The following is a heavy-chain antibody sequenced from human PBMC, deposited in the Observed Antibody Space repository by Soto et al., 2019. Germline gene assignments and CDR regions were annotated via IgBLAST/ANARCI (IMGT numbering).Heavy chain of an antibody. CDR1: GFTFSSYA. CDR2: ISGSGGST. J-gene: IGHJ4*02. D-gene: IGHD4-17*01. V-gene: IGHV3-23*01. CDR3: AKVPVGYGDYGGVVDY. Sequence: GGSLRLSCAASGFTFSSYAMSWVRPAPGKGLEWVSAISGSGGSTYYADSVKGRFTISRDNSKNTLYLQMNSLRAEDTAVYYCAKVPVGYGDYGGVVDYWGQGTLVTVSS.